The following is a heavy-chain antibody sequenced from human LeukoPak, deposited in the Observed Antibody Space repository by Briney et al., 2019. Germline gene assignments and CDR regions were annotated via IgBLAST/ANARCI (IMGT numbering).Heavy chain of an antibody. CDR3: ARSAAAGTVDYYYYYYMDV. Sequence: SETLSLTCTVSGGSISSGSYYWSWIRQPAGKGLEWIGRIYTSGSTNYNPSLKSRVTISVDTSKNQFSLKLSSVTAADTAVYYCARSAAAGTVDYYYYYYMDVWGKGTTVTVSS. CDR2: IYTSGST. D-gene: IGHD6-13*01. J-gene: IGHJ6*03. CDR1: GGSISSGSYY. V-gene: IGHV4-61*02.